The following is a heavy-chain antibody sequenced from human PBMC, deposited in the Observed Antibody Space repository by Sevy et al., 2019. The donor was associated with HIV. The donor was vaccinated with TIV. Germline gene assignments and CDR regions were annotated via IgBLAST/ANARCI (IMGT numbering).Heavy chain of an antibody. CDR2: ISGSGGSST. D-gene: IGHD3-3*01. J-gene: IGHJ4*02. CDR1: GFTFSTYA. V-gene: IGHV3-23*01. Sequence: GRSLRLSCAVSGFTFSTYAMSWVRQAPGKGLEWVSAISGSGGSSTYYADSVKGRFTISRDNSKITLYLQMNSLRAEDTAVYYCAKDRDFWRAACYFDYWGQGTLVTVSS. CDR3: AKDRDFWRAACYFDY.